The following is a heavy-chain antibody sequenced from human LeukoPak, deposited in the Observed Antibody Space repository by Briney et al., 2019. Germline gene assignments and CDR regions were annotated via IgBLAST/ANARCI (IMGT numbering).Heavy chain of an antibody. Sequence: LSETLSLTCTVSGGSISSGNYYWTWIRQPAGKGLEWIGRIYTSGSTEYNPSLQSRVTISADTSKNQFSLKLSSVTAADTAVYYCARGLLLVRGVYDYWGQGTLVTVSS. CDR2: IYTSGST. V-gene: IGHV4-61*02. CDR1: GGSISSGNYY. CDR3: ARGLLLVRGVYDY. J-gene: IGHJ4*02. D-gene: IGHD3-10*01.